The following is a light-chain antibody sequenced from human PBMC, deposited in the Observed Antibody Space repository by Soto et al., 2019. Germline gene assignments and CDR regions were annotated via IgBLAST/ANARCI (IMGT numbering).Light chain of an antibody. Sequence: EIVLTQSRATLSLSPGARATLSCRASQSVSSYLAWYQQKPGQAPRLLIYDASNRATGITARFSGSGSGTDFTLTISSLDPEDCAFYYCQQRSNTFGQGNKLEIK. J-gene: IGKJ2*01. CDR2: DAS. V-gene: IGKV3-11*01. CDR1: QSVSSY. CDR3: QQRSNT.